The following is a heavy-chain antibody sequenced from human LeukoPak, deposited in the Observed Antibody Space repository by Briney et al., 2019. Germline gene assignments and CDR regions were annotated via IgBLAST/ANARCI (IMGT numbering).Heavy chain of an antibody. CDR1: GYFISSGYY. J-gene: IGHJ4*02. D-gene: IGHD6-19*01. Sequence: SETLSLTCAVSGYFISSGYYWGWIRQPPGKGLEWIGSIYYSGSTYYNPSLKSRVTISVDTSKNQFSLKLNSVTAAGTAVYYCARVLMDRSGCIDYWGQGTLVTVSS. CDR2: IYYSGST. CDR3: ARVLMDRSGCIDY. V-gene: IGHV4-38-2*01.